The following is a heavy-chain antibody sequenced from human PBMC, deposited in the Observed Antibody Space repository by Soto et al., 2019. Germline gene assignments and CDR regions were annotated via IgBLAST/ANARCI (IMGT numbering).Heavy chain of an antibody. J-gene: IGHJ6*02. V-gene: IGHV3-30*18. CDR2: ISYDGSNK. CDR3: AKVIIPRGIAAAGISFGMDV. D-gene: IGHD6-13*01. CDR1: GFTFSSYG. Sequence: GSLRLSCAASGFTFSSYGMHWVRQAPGKGLEWVAVISYDGSNKYYADSVKGRFTISRDNSKNTLYLQMNSLRAEDTAVYYCAKVIIPRGIAAAGISFGMDVWGQGTTVTVSS.